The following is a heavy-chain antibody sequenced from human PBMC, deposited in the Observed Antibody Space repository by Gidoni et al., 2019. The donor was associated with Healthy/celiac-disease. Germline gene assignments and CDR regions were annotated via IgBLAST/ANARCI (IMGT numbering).Heavy chain of an antibody. CDR1: GFTFSSYW. V-gene: IGHV3-7*01. Sequence: EVQLVESGGGLVQPGGSLRLSCAASGFTFSSYWMSWVRQAPGKGLEWVANIKQDGSEKYYVDSVKGRFTISRDNAKNSLYLQMNSLRAEDTAVYYCARDGAAAAYYYYYGMDVWGQGTTVTVSS. CDR3: ARDGAAAAYYYYYGMDV. D-gene: IGHD6-13*01. CDR2: IKQDGSEK. J-gene: IGHJ6*02.